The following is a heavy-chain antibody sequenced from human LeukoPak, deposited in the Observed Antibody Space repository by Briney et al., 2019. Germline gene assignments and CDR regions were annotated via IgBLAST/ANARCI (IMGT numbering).Heavy chain of an antibody. V-gene: IGHV3-48*01. J-gene: IGHJ5*02. D-gene: IGHD3-10*01. CDR1: GFTFSDYS. Sequence: GGSLRLSCAGGFTFSDYSMNWIRQAPGKGLEWVSYISSSSTVYYTDSVKGRFTISRDSAKRSLYLQMNSLRAEDTAVYYCVGWGSDESWGQGTLVTVSS. CDR3: VGWGSDES. CDR2: ISSSSTV.